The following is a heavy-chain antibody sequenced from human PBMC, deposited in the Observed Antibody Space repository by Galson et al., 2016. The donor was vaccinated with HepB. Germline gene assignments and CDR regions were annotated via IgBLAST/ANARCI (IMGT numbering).Heavy chain of an antibody. Sequence: SLRLSCAASGFQFSSYGMHWVRQAPGKGLEWVAVISYDGSYKYYADSVKGRFTISRDNSKSTLYLQMNSLRADDTAVYYCAKGVAAAEHYYFGIDVWGQGTTVTVSS. V-gene: IGHV3-30*18. CDR3: AKGVAAAEHYYFGIDV. D-gene: IGHD6-13*01. J-gene: IGHJ6*02. CDR1: GFQFSSYG. CDR2: ISYDGSYK.